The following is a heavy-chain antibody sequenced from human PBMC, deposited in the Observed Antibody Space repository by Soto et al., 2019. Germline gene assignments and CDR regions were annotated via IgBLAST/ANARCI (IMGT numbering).Heavy chain of an antibody. Sequence: SSETLSPPCTVSGGSLSSGSYYWSWIRQPPGKGLEWIGYIYYSGSTNYNPSLKSRVTISVDTSKNQFSLKLSSVTAADTAVYYCAALAARGYYFDYWGQGTLVTAPQ. CDR3: AALAARGYYFDY. CDR2: IYYSGST. D-gene: IGHD6-6*01. V-gene: IGHV4-61*01. J-gene: IGHJ4*02. CDR1: GGSLSSGSYY.